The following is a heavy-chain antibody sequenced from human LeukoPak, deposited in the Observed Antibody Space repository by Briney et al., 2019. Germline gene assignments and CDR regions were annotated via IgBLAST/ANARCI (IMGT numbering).Heavy chain of an antibody. Sequence: GGSLRLSCAASGFTFSNYAMSWVRRAPGKGLEWFSTVSDKGDATAHADSVKGRFTISRDNAKNTLYLLMNFLSAEDTAVSYCARVGPLATRSAGHYYFDLWGRGTLVTVSS. CDR2: VSDKGDAT. J-gene: IGHJ2*01. CDR3: ARVGPLATRSAGHYYFDL. D-gene: IGHD3-10*01. CDR1: GFTFSNYA. V-gene: IGHV3-23*01.